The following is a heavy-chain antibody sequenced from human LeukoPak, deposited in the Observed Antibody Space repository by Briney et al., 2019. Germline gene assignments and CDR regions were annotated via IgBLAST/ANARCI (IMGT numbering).Heavy chain of an antibody. J-gene: IGHJ4*02. CDR1: GYTFTGYY. V-gene: IGHV1-2*02. D-gene: IGHD5-18*01. CDR2: INPNSGGT. CDR3: ARRAPTKTIYSYGTFDY. Sequence: ASVKVSCKASGYTFTGYYMHWVRQAPGQGLEWMGWINPNSGGTNYARKFQGRVTMTRDTSISTAYMELSRLRSDDTAVYYCARRAPTKTIYSYGTFDYWGQGTLVTVSS.